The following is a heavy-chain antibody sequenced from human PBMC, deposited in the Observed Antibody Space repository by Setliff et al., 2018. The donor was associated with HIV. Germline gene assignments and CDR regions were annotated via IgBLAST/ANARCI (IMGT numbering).Heavy chain of an antibody. CDR2: ISSSDSTV. V-gene: IGHV3-48*03. CDR1: GFTFSSYE. D-gene: IGHD2-15*01. CDR3: ARDRFCSRGSCYEPNWFDP. J-gene: IGHJ5*02. Sequence: LRLSCAASGFTFSSYEMNWVRQAPGKGLEWVAYISSSDSTVYYIDSVKGRFTITADESTSTAYMELKSLRSEDSAVYYCARDRFCSRGSCYEPNWFDPWGQGTLVTVSS.